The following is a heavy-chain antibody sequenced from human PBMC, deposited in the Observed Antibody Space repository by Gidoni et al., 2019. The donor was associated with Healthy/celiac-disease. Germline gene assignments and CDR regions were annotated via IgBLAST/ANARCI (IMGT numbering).Heavy chain of an antibody. CDR1: GTTFSSYA. J-gene: IGHJ4*02. V-gene: IGHV1-69*01. D-gene: IGHD6-13*01. CDR3: ARGPRIAAAGTVDY. CDR2: IIPIFGTA. Sequence: QVQLVQSGAEVKKPGSSVKVSCKASGTTFSSYAISWVRQAPGQGLEWMGGIIPIFGTANYAQKFQGRVTITADESTSTAYMELSSLRSEDTAVYYCARGPRIAAAGTVDYWGQGTLVTVSS.